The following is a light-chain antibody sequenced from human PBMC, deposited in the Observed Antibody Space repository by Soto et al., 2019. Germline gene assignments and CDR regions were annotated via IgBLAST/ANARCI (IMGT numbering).Light chain of an antibody. CDR3: QHHSNLPLT. CDR2: DAS. Sequence: EIVLTQSPATLSLSPGERATLSCRASQSVSSSLGWYQQKPGQAPRLLIYDASNTATGIPARFSGSGSGTDFTLTISRRETEDFAYYYGQHHSNLPLTVGGGTKV. CDR1: QSVSSS. J-gene: IGKJ4*01. V-gene: IGKV3-11*01.